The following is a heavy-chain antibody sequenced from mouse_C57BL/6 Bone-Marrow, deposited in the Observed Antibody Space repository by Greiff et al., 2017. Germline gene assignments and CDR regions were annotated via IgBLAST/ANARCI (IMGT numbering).Heavy chain of an antibody. CDR2: FYPGSGSI. CDR1: GYIFTEYT. V-gene: IGHV1-62-2*01. D-gene: IGHD2-4*01. J-gene: IGHJ2*01. CDR3: ARHERYYDYEGYFDY. Sequence: QVQLQQSGAELVKPGASVKLSCKASGYIFTEYTIHWVKQRSGQGLEWIGWFYPGSGSIKYNERFKDKATLTADKSSNTVSMELSRLTSEDSAVYFCARHERYYDYEGYFDYWGQGTTLTVSS.